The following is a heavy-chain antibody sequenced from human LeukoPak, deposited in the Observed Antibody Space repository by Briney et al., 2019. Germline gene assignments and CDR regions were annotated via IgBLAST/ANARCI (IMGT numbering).Heavy chain of an antibody. D-gene: IGHD5-12*01. CDR3: ARERGVAIFDY. J-gene: IGHJ4*02. Sequence: SETLSPTCTVSGGSISSSSYHWGWIRQPPGKGLEWIGSIYYDGSTYYNPSLKSRVTISVDTSKNQFSLKLSSVTAADTAVYYCARERGVAIFDYWGQGTLVTVSS. V-gene: IGHV4-39*07. CDR1: GGSISSSSYH. CDR2: IYYDGST.